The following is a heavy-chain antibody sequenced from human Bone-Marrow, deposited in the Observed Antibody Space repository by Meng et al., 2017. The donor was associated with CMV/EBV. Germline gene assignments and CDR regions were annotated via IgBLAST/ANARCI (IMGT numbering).Heavy chain of an antibody. CDR2: IYHSGST. V-gene: IGHV4-38-2*02. D-gene: IGHD4-11*01. CDR1: GYSISSGYY. CDR3: ARHFIYSNYYLDY. Sequence: SETLSLTCTVSGYSISSGYYWGWIRQPPGKGLEWIGSIYHSGSTYYNPSLKSRVTISVDTSKNQFSLKLSSVTAADTAVYYCARHFIYSNYYLDYWGQGTLVTVSS. J-gene: IGHJ4*02.